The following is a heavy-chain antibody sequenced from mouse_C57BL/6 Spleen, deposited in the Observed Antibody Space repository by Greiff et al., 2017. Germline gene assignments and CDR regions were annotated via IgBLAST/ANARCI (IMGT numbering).Heavy chain of an antibody. J-gene: IGHJ2*01. CDR1: GYSITSGYY. V-gene: IGHV3-6*01. Sequence: EVQLQKSGPGLVKPSQSLSLTCSVTGYSITSGYYWNWIRQFPGNKLEWMGYISYDGSNNYNPSLKNRISITRDTSKNQFFLKLNSVTTEDTATYYCARGDYYGSSYDYFDYWGQGTTLTVSS. CDR3: ARGDYYGSSYDYFDY. D-gene: IGHD1-1*01. CDR2: ISYDGSN.